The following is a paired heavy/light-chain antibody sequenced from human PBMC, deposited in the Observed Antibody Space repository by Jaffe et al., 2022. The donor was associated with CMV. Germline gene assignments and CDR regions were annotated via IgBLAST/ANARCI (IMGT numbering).Light chain of an antibody. CDR2: ENT. Sequence: QSLLTQPPSVSAAPGQKVSISCSGSGSNIGNNYVSWYQQLPGAAPKLLIYENTKRPSGIPDRFSGSNSDTSATLAITGLQTGDEADYYCGTWDDSVRGGRVFGGGTKLTVL. CDR1: GSNIGNNY. V-gene: IGLV1-51*02. J-gene: IGLJ3*02. CDR3: GTWDDSVRGGRV.
Heavy chain of an antibody. D-gene: IGHD3-22*01. CDR1: GLTFNDYA. J-gene: IGHJ4*02. V-gene: IGHV3-23*01. CDR3: ASSYYYENTNYRQYRRSDLHY. Sequence: EVQLLESGGGLVQPGGSLTLSCAASGLTFNDYAMNWVRQAPGKGLEWVTSISDIGLTTYYADSVRGRFAISRDNARKTLYLQMNSLRVEDTALYYCASSYYYENTNYRQYRRSDLHYWGQGTLVTVSS. CDR2: ISDIGLTT.